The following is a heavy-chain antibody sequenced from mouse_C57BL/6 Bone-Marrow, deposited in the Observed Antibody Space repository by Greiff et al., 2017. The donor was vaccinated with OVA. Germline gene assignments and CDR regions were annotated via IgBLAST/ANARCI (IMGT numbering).Heavy chain of an antibody. CDR2: IDPSDSYT. V-gene: IGHV1-50*01. CDR1: GYTFTSYW. Sequence: QVQLQQPGAELVKPGASVKLSCKASGYTFTSYWMQWVKQRPGQGLEWIGEIDPSDSYTNYNQKFKGKATLTVDTSSSTADMQLSSLTSEDSAVYYCASPLYDGYLGAYWGQGTLVTVSA. D-gene: IGHD2-3*01. J-gene: IGHJ3*01. CDR3: ASPLYDGYLGAY.